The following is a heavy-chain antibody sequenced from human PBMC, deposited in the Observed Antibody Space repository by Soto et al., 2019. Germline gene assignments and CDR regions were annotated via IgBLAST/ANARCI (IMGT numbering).Heavy chain of an antibody. Sequence: GGSLRLSCAASGFTFSSYGMHWVRQAPGKGLEWVAVIWYDGSNKYYADSVKGRFTISRDNSKNTLYLQMNSLRAEDTAVYYCARVKGGSESEAEYYYGMDVWGQGTTVTVSS. CDR2: IWYDGSNK. D-gene: IGHD1-26*01. CDR3: ARVKGGSESEAEYYYGMDV. J-gene: IGHJ6*02. CDR1: GFTFSSYG. V-gene: IGHV3-33*01.